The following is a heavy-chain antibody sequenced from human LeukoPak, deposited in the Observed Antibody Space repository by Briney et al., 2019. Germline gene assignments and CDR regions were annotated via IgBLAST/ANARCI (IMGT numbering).Heavy chain of an antibody. J-gene: IGHJ4*02. CDR1: GFTFSSYA. V-gene: IGHV3-23*01. CDR3: AKGEGFGESPLDY. CDR2: ISGSGGST. D-gene: IGHD3-10*01. Sequence: GGSLRLSCAASGFTFSSYAMSWVRQAPGKGLEWVSAISGSGGSTYYADSVKGRFTISRDISKKTLYLQMNNLRADDTAVYYCAKGEGFGESPLDYWGQGTLVTVSS.